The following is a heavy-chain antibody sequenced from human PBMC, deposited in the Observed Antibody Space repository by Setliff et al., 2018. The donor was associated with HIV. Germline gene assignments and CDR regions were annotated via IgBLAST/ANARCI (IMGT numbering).Heavy chain of an antibody. J-gene: IGHJ6*02. V-gene: IGHV1-3*01. CDR3: ARDFPSPDYSSSWAHLYYHYGMDV. Sequence: ASVKVSCKASGYTFSTYAMHWVRQAPGQRLEWMGWINAGNGNTKYSQKFQGRVTITRDTSSSTAYMEVSSLRSEDTAVYYCARDFPSPDYSSSWAHLYYHYGMDVWGQGTTVTVSS. D-gene: IGHD6-13*01. CDR2: INAGNGNT. CDR1: GYTFSTYA.